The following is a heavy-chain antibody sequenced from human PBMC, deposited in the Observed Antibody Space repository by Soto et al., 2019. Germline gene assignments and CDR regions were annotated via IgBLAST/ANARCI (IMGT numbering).Heavy chain of an antibody. J-gene: IGHJ6*02. CDR3: AKGGRGTYYYYYGMDV. D-gene: IGHD1-1*01. CDR1: GFTFSCYG. V-gene: IGHV3-30*18. CDR2: ISYDGNNK. Sequence: LRLSCAASGFTFSCYGMHWVRQAPGKGLEWVAVISYDGNNKYYADSVKGRFTISRDNSRNTLYLQMNSLRAEDTAVYYCAKGGRGTYYYYYGMDVWGQGTTVTVSS.